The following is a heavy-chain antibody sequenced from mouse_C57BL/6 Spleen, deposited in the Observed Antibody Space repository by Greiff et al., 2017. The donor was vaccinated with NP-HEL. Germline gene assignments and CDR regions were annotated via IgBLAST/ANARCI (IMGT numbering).Heavy chain of an antibody. D-gene: IGHD1-1*01. Sequence: QVQLQQSGPELVKPGASVKISCKASGYAFSSSWMNWVKQRPGKGLEWIGRIYPGDGDTNYNGKFKGKATLTADKSSSTAYMQLSSLTSEDSAVYFCARYYGSSWYFDVWGTGTTVTVSS. CDR1: GYAFSSSW. V-gene: IGHV1-82*01. J-gene: IGHJ1*03. CDR2: IYPGDGDT. CDR3: ARYYGSSWYFDV.